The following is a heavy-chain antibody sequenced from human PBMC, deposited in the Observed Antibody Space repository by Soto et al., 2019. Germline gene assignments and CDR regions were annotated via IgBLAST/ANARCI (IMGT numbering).Heavy chain of an antibody. V-gene: IGHV1-69*01. CDR2: IIPIFGTS. D-gene: IGHD5-12*01. Sequence: QVQLVQSGAEVKKPGSSVKVSCTASGGTFNNYAISWVRQAPGQGLEWMGGIIPIFGTSHYADDLQARVTITADDSTSTAYMELSSLRSEDTAVYYCARVGRDGYNILVDYWGQGTLVTVSS. J-gene: IGHJ4*02. CDR3: ARVGRDGYNILVDY. CDR1: GGTFNNYA.